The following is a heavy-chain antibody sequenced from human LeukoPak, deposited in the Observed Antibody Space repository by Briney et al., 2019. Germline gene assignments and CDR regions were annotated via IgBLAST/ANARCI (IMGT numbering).Heavy chain of an antibody. V-gene: IGHV3-30-3*01. Sequence: GGSLRLSCAASGFTFSNHTMHWVRQAPGKGLEWVAVLSSHGSNKYYADSVKGRFTISRDISKNTLYLQMNSLRAEDTAVYYCARDLVHYGDYGGYFDYWGQGTLVTVSS. CDR1: GFTFSNHT. D-gene: IGHD4-17*01. J-gene: IGHJ4*02. CDR3: ARDLVHYGDYGGYFDY. CDR2: LSSHGSNK.